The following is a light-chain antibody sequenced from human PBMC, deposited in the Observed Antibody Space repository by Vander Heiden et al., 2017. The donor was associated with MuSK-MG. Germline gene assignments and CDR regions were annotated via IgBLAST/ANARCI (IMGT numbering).Light chain of an antibody. V-gene: IGKV3-11*01. CDR1: QSVSSY. CDR2: DAA. J-gene: IGKJ4*01. CDR3: QQRSNRPPLT. Sequence: EIVLTQSPATLSLSPGERATLSCRASQSVSSYLAWYQQKPGQAPRLLIYDAANRATGSPARFSGSGSGTDYTLTISSLEPEDDSVDYCQQRSNRPPLTFGGGTKVEIK.